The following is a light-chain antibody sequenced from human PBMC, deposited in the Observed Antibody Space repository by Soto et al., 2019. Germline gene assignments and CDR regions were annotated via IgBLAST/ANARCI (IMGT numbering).Light chain of an antibody. Sequence: QSALTQPASVSGSPGQSITISCTGTSSDVGGYNYVSWYQQHPGKAPKLMIYDVSYRPSAVSNRFSGSKSGNTASLTISGLQAEDEADYYCSSYTSSSTLVVFGGGTQLTVL. CDR1: SSDVGGYNY. CDR2: DVS. CDR3: SSYTSSSTLVV. V-gene: IGLV2-14*01. J-gene: IGLJ2*01.